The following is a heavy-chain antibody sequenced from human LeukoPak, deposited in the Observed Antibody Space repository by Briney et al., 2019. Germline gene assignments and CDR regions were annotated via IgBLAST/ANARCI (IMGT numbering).Heavy chain of an antibody. CDR2: ISYDGSNK. CDR3: AKGETPTVT. Sequence: GRSLRLSCAASGFTFSSYGMHWVRQAPGKGLEWVAVISYDGSNKYYADSVQGRFTISRDNSKNTLYLQMNSLRAEDTAVYYCAKGETPTVTWGQGTLVTVS. CDR1: GFTFSSYG. J-gene: IGHJ4*02. V-gene: IGHV3-30*18. D-gene: IGHD4-17*01.